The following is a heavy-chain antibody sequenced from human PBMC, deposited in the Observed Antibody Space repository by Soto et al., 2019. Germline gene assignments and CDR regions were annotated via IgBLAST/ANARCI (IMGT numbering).Heavy chain of an antibody. CDR2: INPKSGGT. J-gene: IGHJ6*02. CDR1: GFTFTDYY. CDR3: ARGHSTDCSNGVCSFFYNHEMDV. D-gene: IGHD2-8*01. V-gene: IGHV1-2*04. Sequence: GASVKVSCKPSGFTFTDYYIHWVRQAPGQGLEWLGRINPKSGGTSTAQKFQGWVTMTRDRSISTVYMELTRLRSDDTAVYFCARGHSTDCSNGVCSFFYNHEMDVWGQGTTVTVSS.